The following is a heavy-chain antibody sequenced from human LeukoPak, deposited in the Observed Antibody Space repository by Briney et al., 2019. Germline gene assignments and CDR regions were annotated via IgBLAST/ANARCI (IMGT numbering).Heavy chain of an antibody. D-gene: IGHD5-18*01. CDR1: GGSFCAYY. Sequence: SSETLSLTCAVYGGSFCAYYWTWIRQPPGKGLEWIGEINHSGSSNYNSSLRSRVTISVDTSYKQFSLRLSSVTAADTAVYYCAPRGDIEHSYVYGKWFDPWGQGTRVTVSS. V-gene: IGHV4-34*01. J-gene: IGHJ5*02. CDR3: APRGDIEHSYVYGKWFDP. CDR2: INHSGSS.